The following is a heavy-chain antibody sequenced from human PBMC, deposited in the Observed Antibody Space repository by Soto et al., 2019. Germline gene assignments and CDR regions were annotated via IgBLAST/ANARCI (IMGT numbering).Heavy chain of an antibody. CDR3: ARHKHCSSTSCYLSYYYYMDV. CDR1: GYSFTSYW. D-gene: IGHD2-2*01. CDR2: IYPGDSDT. Sequence: GESLKISCKGSGYSFTSYWIGWVRQMPGKGLEWMGIIYPGDSDTRYSPSFQGQVTISADKSISTAYLQWSSLKASDTAMYYCARHKHCSSTSCYLSYYYYMDVWGKGTTVTAP. V-gene: IGHV5-51*01. J-gene: IGHJ6*03.